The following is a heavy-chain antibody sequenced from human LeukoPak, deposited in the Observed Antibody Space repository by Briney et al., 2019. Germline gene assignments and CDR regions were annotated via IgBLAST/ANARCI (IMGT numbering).Heavy chain of an antibody. Sequence: GASVKVSCKASGYTFTSYGISWVRQAPGQGLEWMGWISAHNGSTNYAQKFQGRVTMTTDTSTSTAYMELRSLRSDDTAVYYCAREGDFCTSTSCYSWFDPWGQGTLVTVSS. V-gene: IGHV1-18*01. CDR2: ISAHNGST. CDR1: GYTFTSYG. D-gene: IGHD2-2*01. J-gene: IGHJ5*02. CDR3: AREGDFCTSTSCYSWFDP.